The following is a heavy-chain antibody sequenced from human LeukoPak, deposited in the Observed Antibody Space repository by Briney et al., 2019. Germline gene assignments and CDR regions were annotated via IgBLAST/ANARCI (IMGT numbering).Heavy chain of an antibody. Sequence: SETLSLTCTVSGGSIRSHDWSWIRQPPGKGLEWIGYIYYSGSTNYNPSLKSRVTISVDTSKNQFSLKLSSVTAADTAVYYCARDRGDYDSSGYYGYFDYWGQGALVTVSS. V-gene: IGHV4-59*11. J-gene: IGHJ4*02. D-gene: IGHD3-22*01. CDR2: IYYSGST. CDR3: ARDRGDYDSSGYYGYFDY. CDR1: GGSIRSHD.